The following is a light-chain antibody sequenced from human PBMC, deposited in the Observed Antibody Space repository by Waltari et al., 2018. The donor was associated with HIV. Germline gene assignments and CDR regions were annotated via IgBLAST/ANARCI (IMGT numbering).Light chain of an antibody. V-gene: IGLV3-21*02. Sequence: SYVLAQPPSVSVAPGQTARITCGGNYIGSKSVHWYQQKPGQAPVLVVYNDSDRPSGISERFSASRSGNTASLTITGLQPEDEADYYCSAWDSSLSARVFGGGTKLTVL. J-gene: IGLJ3*02. CDR3: SAWDSSLSARV. CDR1: YIGSKS. CDR2: NDS.